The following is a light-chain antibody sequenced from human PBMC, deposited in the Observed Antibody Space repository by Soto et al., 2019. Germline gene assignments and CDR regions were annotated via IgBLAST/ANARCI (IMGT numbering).Light chain of an antibody. J-gene: IGLJ1*01. CDR3: SSYTTSSTLLYV. V-gene: IGLV2-14*01. CDR1: SSDVGGYNS. CDR2: EVS. Sequence: QSALTQPASVSGSPGQSITISCTGTSSDVGGYNSVSWYQQHPGKASKLMIYEVSNRPSGVSNRFSGSKSGNTASLTISGLQAEDEADYYCSSYTTSSTLLYVFGTGTKVTVL.